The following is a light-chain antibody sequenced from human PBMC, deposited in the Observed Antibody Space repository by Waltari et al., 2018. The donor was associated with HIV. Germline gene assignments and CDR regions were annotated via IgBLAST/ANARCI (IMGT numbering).Light chain of an antibody. J-gene: IGLJ2*01. CDR3: ATWDDTLSGHVV. Sequence: QSVLTQPHSASGTPGQRITISCSGRSSNIGSNYVYWYQQLPGTAPKPLIYRNNQRPSGVPDRFSGSKSGTSASLAISGLRSEDEADYYCATWDDTLSGHVVFGGGTKLNVL. CDR2: RNN. CDR1: SSNIGSNY. V-gene: IGLV1-47*01.